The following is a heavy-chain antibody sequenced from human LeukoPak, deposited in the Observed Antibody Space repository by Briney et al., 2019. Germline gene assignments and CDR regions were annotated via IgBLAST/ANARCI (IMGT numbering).Heavy chain of an antibody. CDR1: GFTVSSNY. CDR3: AGRRSSGWYAY. D-gene: IGHD6-19*01. CDR2: IYDSGTT. V-gene: IGHV3-53*01. Sequence: GGSLRLSCATSGFTVSSNYMSWVRQAPGKGLEWVSVIYDSGTTYYADSVKGRFLIFRDTSKNTADLQMNSLRVEDTAVYYCAGRRSSGWYAYWGQGTLVTVSS. J-gene: IGHJ4*02.